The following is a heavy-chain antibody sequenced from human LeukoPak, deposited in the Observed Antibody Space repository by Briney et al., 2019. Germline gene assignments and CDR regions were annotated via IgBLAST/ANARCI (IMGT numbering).Heavy chain of an antibody. V-gene: IGHV1-69*13. CDR3: ARVQIEMATIRSPFDY. CDR2: IIPIFGTA. J-gene: IGHJ4*02. Sequence: ASVKVSCKASGGTFSSYAISWVRQAPGQGLEWMGGIIPIFGTANYAQKFQGRVTITADESTSTAYMELSSLRSEDTAVYYCARVQIEMATIRSPFDYWGQGTLVTVSS. D-gene: IGHD5-24*01. CDR1: GGTFSSYA.